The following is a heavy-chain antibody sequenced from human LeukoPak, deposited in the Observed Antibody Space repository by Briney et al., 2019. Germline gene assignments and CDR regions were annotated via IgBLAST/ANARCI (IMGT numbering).Heavy chain of an antibody. CDR1: GGSISSYY. J-gene: IGHJ2*01. CDR3: ARATPFDL. Sequence: SETLSLTCTVSGGSISSYYWSWIRLPPGKGLEWIGYIYYSGSTNYNPSLKSRVTISVDTSKNQFSLKLSSVTAADTAVYYCARATPFDLWGRGTLVTVSS. CDR2: IYYSGST. D-gene: IGHD2-15*01. V-gene: IGHV4-59*08.